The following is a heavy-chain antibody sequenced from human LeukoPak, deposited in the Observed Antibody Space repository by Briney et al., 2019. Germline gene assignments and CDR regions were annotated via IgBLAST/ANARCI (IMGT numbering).Heavy chain of an antibody. Sequence: PGGSLRLSCAASGFAFSSYWMHWVRQAPGKGLVWVSRINSDGSSASYADSVKGRFTISRDNAKNTLYLQMNSLRAEDTAVYYCSTGSGHAFDIWGQGTMVTVSS. CDR1: GFAFSSYW. J-gene: IGHJ3*02. D-gene: IGHD3-10*01. CDR3: STGSGHAFDI. CDR2: INSDGSSA. V-gene: IGHV3-74*01.